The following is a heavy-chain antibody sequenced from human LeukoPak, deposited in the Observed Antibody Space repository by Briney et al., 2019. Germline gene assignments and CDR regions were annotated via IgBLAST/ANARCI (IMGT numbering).Heavy chain of an antibody. CDR1: GGSFSGYC. CDR2: INHSGST. CDR3: ARGQVAAAGYGMDV. J-gene: IGHJ6*02. D-gene: IGHD6-13*01. V-gene: IGHV4-34*01. Sequence: PSETLSLTCAVYGGSFSGYCWSWIRQPPGKGLEWIGEINHSGSTNYNPSLKSRVTISVDTSKNQFSLKLSSVTAADTAVYYCARGQVAAAGYGMDVWGQGTTVTVSS.